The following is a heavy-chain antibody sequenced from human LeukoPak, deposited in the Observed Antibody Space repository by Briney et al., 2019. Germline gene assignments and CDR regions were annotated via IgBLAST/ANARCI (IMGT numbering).Heavy chain of an antibody. J-gene: IGHJ6*02. CDR1: GFTFSSYE. V-gene: IGHV3-48*03. D-gene: IGHD2-8*01. CDR2: ISSSGTTI. CDR3: ARDRPLYAPYYYYGMDV. Sequence: PGGSLRLSCAASGFTFSSYEMNWVRQAPGKGLEWVSYISSSGTTIYYADSVKGRFTISRDNAKNTLYPQMNSLRAEDTAVYYCARDRPLYAPYYYYGMDVWGQGTTVTVSS.